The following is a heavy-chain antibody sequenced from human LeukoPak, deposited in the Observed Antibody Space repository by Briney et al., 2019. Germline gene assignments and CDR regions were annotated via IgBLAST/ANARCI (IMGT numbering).Heavy chain of an antibody. V-gene: IGHV3-23*01. Sequence: GGSLRLSCAVSGFTLSGYNMSWVRQPPGKGLEWVSSISGGGGDITYSADTVEGRSTVSRDNTKNTLFLQLNSLGAEDTAVYYCARNLSGDYFANWFDPWGQGTLVTVSS. CDR2: ISGGGGDIT. CDR3: ARNLSGDYFANWFDP. J-gene: IGHJ5*02. CDR1: GFTLSGYN. D-gene: IGHD3-9*01.